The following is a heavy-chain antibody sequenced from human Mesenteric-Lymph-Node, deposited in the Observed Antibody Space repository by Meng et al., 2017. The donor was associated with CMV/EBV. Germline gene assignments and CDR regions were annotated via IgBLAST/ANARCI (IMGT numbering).Heavy chain of an antibody. CDR2: MYHSGNT. CDR3: ARVSDSSGSGAFDI. Sequence: SETLSLTCTVSGYSISSAYYWGWIRQPPGKGLEWIGNMYHSGNTYYNPSLMSRVTISVDTSKKQVSLKLSSVTAAGTAVYYCARVSDSSGSGAFDIWGQGTMVTVSS. V-gene: IGHV4-38-2*02. CDR1: GYSISSAYY. D-gene: IGHD3-22*01. J-gene: IGHJ3*02.